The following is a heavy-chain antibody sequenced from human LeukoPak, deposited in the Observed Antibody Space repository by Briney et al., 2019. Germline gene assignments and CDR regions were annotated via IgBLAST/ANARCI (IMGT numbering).Heavy chain of an antibody. V-gene: IGHV3-48*03. CDR3: ARVDDSSGYYSKLLDY. CDR1: GFTFSSYE. Sequence: QPGGSLRLSCAASGFTFSSYEMNWVRQAPGKGLEWVSYISSSGSTIYYADSVKGRFTISRDNAKNSLYLQVNSLGAEDTAVYYCARVDDSSGYYSKLLDYWGQGTLVTVSS. D-gene: IGHD3-22*01. J-gene: IGHJ4*02. CDR2: ISSSGSTI.